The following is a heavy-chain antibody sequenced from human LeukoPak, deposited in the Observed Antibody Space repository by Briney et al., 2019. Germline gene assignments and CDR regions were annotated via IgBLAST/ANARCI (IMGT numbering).Heavy chain of an antibody. CDR2: IYTSGST. CDR1: GGSISSYY. CDR3: ARGYNWGSPTRNFYYLDV. Sequence: PSETLSPTCAVSGGSISSYYWSWIRQSAGKGLEWIGRIYTSGSTNYNPSLKSRVTMSVDTSKNQFSLKLRSVTAADTAVYYCARGYNWGSPTRNFYYLDVWGKGTTVTVSS. V-gene: IGHV4-4*07. D-gene: IGHD7-27*01. J-gene: IGHJ6*03.